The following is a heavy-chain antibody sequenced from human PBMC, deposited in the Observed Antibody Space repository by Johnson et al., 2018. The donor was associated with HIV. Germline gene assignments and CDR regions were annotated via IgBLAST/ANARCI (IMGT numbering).Heavy chain of an antibody. CDR2: ISYDGSNK. V-gene: IGHV3-30-3*01. J-gene: IGHJ3*02. D-gene: IGHD3-22*01. CDR1: GFTFSSYA. CDR3: ARAPYYYDSSTGAFDI. Sequence: QVQLVESGGGVVQPGRSLRLSCAASGFTFSSYAMHWVRQAPGKVLEWVAVISYDGSNKYYADSVKGRFTISRDNSKNTLYLQMNSLRAEDTAVYYCARAPYYYDSSTGAFDIWGQGTMVTVSS.